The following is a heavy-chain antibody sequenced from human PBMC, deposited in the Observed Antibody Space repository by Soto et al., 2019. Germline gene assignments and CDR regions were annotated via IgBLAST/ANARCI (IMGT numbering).Heavy chain of an antibody. CDR1: GFTFSTYA. CDR2: IDNRGGIT. J-gene: IGHJ4*02. V-gene: IGHV3-23*05. D-gene: IGHD5-18*01. Sequence: EVQLLESGGGLVQPGGSLRLSCAASGFTFSTYAMSWVRQATGKGLEWVSTIDNRGGITYYADSVKGRFTISRDNSKNTQYLQMNSLRAEDTAVYYCAKGGYNYGFLFDCWGQGTLVTVSS. CDR3: AKGGYNYGFLFDC.